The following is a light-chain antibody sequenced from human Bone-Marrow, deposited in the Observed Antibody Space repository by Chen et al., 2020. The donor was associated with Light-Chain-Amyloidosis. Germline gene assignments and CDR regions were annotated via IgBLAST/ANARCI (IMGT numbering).Light chain of an antibody. Sequence: SHLLPQPSSVSVAPGQTATIACGGSNIGSTSVHWYQQAPGQAPLLVVYDESDRPSGIPERWSGSNAGNTATLTSSRVEAGDEADYYCQVWDRSSDRPVFGGGTKLTVL. CDR2: DES. CDR3: QVWDRSSDRPV. J-gene: IGLJ3*02. V-gene: IGLV3-21*02. CDR1: NIGSTS.